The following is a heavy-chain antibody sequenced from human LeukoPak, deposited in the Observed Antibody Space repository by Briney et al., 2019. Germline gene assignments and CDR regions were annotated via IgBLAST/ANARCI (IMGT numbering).Heavy chain of an antibody. D-gene: IGHD3-3*01. J-gene: IGHJ3*01. Sequence: ASVKVSCKAFGYSFTGYHLHWVRQAPRQGLEWMGWVIPKTGGTNYAQKFQGRVTMTRDTSISTVNMELSRLTSDDTAVYYCAREFSSKLEWLAYVTGDDAFDVWGQGTMITVS. V-gene: IGHV1-2*02. CDR3: AREFSSKLEWLAYVTGDDAFDV. CDR1: GYSFTGYH. CDR2: VIPKTGGT.